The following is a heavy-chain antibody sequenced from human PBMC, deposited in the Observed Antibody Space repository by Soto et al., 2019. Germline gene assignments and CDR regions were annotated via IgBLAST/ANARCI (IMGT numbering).Heavy chain of an antibody. CDR2: ISGSGGST. CDR3: AKDLVGSNADYYDY. Sequence: GGSLRLSCAASGFTFSSYAMSWVRQAPGKGMEWVAAISGSGGSTYYADSVKGRFTISRENSKNTLYLQLNSLRAEDAAVYYCAKDLVGSNADYYDYWGQGTLVTVSS. CDR1: GFTFSSYA. J-gene: IGHJ4*02. V-gene: IGHV3-23*01. D-gene: IGHD2-15*01.